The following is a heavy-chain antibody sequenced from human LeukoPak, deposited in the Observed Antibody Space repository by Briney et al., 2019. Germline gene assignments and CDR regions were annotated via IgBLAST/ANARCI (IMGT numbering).Heavy chain of an antibody. CDR2: ISGSGGST. CDR3: AKRLSWNYVGGEFDY. D-gene: IGHD1-7*01. V-gene: IGHV3-23*01. Sequence: GGSLRLSCAAPGFTFSSYAMSWVRQAPGKGLEWVSAISGSGGSTYYADSVKGRFTISRDNSKNTLYLQMNSLRAEDTAVYYCAKRLSWNYVGGEFDYWGQGTLVTVSS. J-gene: IGHJ4*02. CDR1: GFTFSSYA.